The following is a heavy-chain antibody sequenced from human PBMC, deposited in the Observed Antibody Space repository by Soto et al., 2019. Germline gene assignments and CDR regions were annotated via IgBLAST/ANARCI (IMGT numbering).Heavy chain of an antibody. J-gene: IGHJ4*02. Sequence: GGSLRLSCAASGFTFSSYAMSWVRQAPGKGLEWVSAISGSGGSTYYADSVKGRFTISRDNSKNTLYLQMNSLTAADTAVYFCARYPRLDCWGQGTLVTVSS. CDR1: GFTFSSYA. V-gene: IGHV3-23*01. CDR2: ISGSGGST. D-gene: IGHD2-2*02. CDR3: ARYPRLDC.